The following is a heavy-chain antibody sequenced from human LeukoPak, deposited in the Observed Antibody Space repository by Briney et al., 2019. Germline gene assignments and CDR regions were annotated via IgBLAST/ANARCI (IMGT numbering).Heavy chain of an antibody. J-gene: IGHJ4*02. CDR2: ISSSGSTI. CDR1: GFTFSDYY. D-gene: IGHD6-13*01. CDR3: AMGSAAAGTRQFDY. Sequence: GGSLRLSCAASGFTFSDYYMSWIRQAPGKGLGWVSYISSSGSTIYYADSVKGRFTISRDNAKNSLYLQMNSLRAEDTAVYYCAMGSAAAGTRQFDYWGQGTLVTVSS. V-gene: IGHV3-11*01.